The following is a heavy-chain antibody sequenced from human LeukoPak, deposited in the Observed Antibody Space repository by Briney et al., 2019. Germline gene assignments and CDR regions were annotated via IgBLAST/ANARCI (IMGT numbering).Heavy chain of an antibody. CDR2: ISGSGGST. V-gene: IGHV3-23*01. CDR3: AKSKARIAAAGIFDY. D-gene: IGHD6-13*01. CDR1: GFSFSSYA. Sequence: GGSVRLSCGASGFSFSSYAMSWVLQAPGKGLEWVSAISGSGGSTYYADSVKGRFTISRDNSKNTLYLQMNSLRAEDTAVYYCAKSKARIAAAGIFDYWGQGTLVTVSS. J-gene: IGHJ4*02.